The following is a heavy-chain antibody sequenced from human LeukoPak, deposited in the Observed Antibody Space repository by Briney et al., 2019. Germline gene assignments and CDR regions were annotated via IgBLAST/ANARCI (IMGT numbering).Heavy chain of an antibody. CDR1: GYTFTGYY. V-gene: IGHV1-2*02. CDR2: INPNSGGT. J-gene: IGHJ3*02. Sequence: GASVTVSCKASGYTFTGYYMHWVRQAPGQGLEWMGWINPNSGGTNYAQKFQGRVTMTRDTSISTAYMELSRLRSDDTAECYCARGYSSSWSEGAFDIWGQGTMVTVSS. CDR3: ARGYSSSWSEGAFDI. D-gene: IGHD6-13*01.